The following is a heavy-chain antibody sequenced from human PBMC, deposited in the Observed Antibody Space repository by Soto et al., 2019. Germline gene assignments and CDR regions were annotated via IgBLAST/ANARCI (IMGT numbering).Heavy chain of an antibody. CDR1: GFSLSTSGVG. CDR2: IYWDDDK. J-gene: IGHJ6*02. Sequence: QITLKESGPTLVKPTQTLTLTCTFSGFSLSTSGVGVGWIRQPPGKALEWLALIYWDDDKRYSPSLKSRLTITKDTSKNQVVLTMTNMDPVDTATYYCAHNDLSGSYGYYNGMDVWGQGTTVTVSS. D-gene: IGHD1-26*01. V-gene: IGHV2-5*02. CDR3: AHNDLSGSYGYYNGMDV.